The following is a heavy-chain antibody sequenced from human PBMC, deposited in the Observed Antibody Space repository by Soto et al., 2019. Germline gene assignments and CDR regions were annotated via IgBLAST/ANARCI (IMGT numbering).Heavy chain of an antibody. J-gene: IGHJ4*02. CDR1: GFSLSTSGVG. V-gene: IGHV2-5*02. D-gene: IGHD6-13*01. CDR2: IYWDDDK. CDR3: ARQYSCWYFARETAFVY. Sequence: QITLKESGPTLVKPTQTLTLTCTFSGFSLSTSGVGVGWIRQPPGKALEWLALIYWDDDKRYSPSLKSRLTITKDTSKNQVVLTMTNMDPVDTATYYCARQYSCWYFARETAFVYWGQGTLVTVSS.